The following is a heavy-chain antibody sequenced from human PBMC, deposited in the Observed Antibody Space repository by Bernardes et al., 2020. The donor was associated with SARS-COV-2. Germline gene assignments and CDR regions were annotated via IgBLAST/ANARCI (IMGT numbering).Heavy chain of an antibody. D-gene: IGHD3-3*01. CDR3: VKDFEVIFGAL. J-gene: IGHJ4*02. CDR2: SGGDGGT. Sequence: GGSLRLSCAASGFAFSSNGMSWVRQAPGKGLEWVSSSGGDGGTHYADSVRGRFTISRDTSKNTLYLQMSSLRAEDTAVYYCVKDFEVIFGALWGQGTLVTVSS. V-gene: IGHV3-23*01. CDR1: GFAFSSNG.